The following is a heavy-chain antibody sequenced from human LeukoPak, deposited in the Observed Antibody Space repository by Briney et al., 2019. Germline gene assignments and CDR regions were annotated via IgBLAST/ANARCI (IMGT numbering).Heavy chain of an antibody. V-gene: IGHV3-30*02. Sequence: PGGSLRLSCAASGFTFSSYGMHWVRQAPGKGLEWVAFIRYDGSNKYYADSVKGRFTISRDNSKNTLYLQMNSLRAEDTAVYYCAREGASFIAAIYYFDYWGQGTLVTVSS. CDR3: AREGASFIAAIYYFDY. CDR1: GFTFSSYG. J-gene: IGHJ4*02. D-gene: IGHD2-2*02. CDR2: IRYDGSNK.